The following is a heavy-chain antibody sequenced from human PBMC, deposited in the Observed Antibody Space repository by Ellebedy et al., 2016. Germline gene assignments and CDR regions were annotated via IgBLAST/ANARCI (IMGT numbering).Heavy chain of an antibody. D-gene: IGHD2-21*02. V-gene: IGHV4-39*07. CDR3: ARLKEGDLGGMDV. Sequence: SETLSLTXTVSGGSISSSSYYWGWIRQPPGKGLEWIGSIYYSGSTYYNPSLKSRVTISVDTSKNQFSLKLSSVTAADTAVYYCARLKEGDLGGMDVWGQGTTVTVSS. J-gene: IGHJ6*02. CDR2: IYYSGST. CDR1: GGSISSSSYY.